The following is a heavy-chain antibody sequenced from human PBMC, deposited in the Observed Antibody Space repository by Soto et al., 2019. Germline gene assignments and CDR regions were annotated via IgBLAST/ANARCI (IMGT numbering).Heavy chain of an antibody. CDR3: ARQLGYCSGGSCYDYYYYGMDV. CDR2: IDPSDSYT. V-gene: IGHV5-10-1*01. J-gene: IGHJ6*02. D-gene: IGHD2-15*01. Sequence: LKISCKGSVYSFTSYWISWVRQVPGKGLEWMGRIDPSDSYTNYSPSFQGHVTISADKSISTAYLQWSSLKASDTAMYYCARQLGYCSGGSCYDYYYYGMDVWGQGTTVTVS. CDR1: VYSFTSYW.